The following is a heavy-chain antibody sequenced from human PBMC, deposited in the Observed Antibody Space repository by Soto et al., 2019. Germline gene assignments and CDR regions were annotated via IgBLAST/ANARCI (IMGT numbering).Heavy chain of an antibody. V-gene: IGHV3-30*18. Sequence: QVQLVESGGGVVQPGRSLRLSCAASGFTFSSYGMHWVRQAPGKGLEWVAVISYDGSNKYYADSVKGRFTISRDNSKNTLYLQMNSLRAEDTAVYYCAKYGSGRFWFDPWGQGTLVTVSS. D-gene: IGHD3-10*01. CDR3: AKYGSGRFWFDP. CDR1: GFTFSSYG. J-gene: IGHJ5*02. CDR2: ISYDGSNK.